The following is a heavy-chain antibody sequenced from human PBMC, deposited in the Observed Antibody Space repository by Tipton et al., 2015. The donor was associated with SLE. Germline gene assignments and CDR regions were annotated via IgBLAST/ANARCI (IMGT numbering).Heavy chain of an antibody. Sequence: SLRLSCAASGFTFRTYAMAWVRQSPGKGLEWVSLISGGGGSTHYADSVGGRFTISRDNSKNTLSLQLNTLRADDTAIYYCAKDRYCGGGTCFASYFDLWGQGTPVTVSS. D-gene: IGHD2-21*01. V-gene: IGHV3-23*01. CDR3: AKDRYCGGGTCFASYFDL. CDR1: GFTFRTYA. CDR2: ISGGGGST. J-gene: IGHJ4*02.